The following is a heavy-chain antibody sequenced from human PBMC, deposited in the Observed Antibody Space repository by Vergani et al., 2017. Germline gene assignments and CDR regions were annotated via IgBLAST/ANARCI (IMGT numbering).Heavy chain of an antibody. D-gene: IGHD4-17*01. CDR2: IIPIFGTA. CDR1: GGTFSSYA. J-gene: IGHJ4*02. Sequence: QVQLVQSGAEVKKPGSSVKVSCKASGGTFSSYAISWVRQAPGQGLEWMGGIIPIFGTANYAQKFQGRVTITADESTSTAYMELSSLRSEDTAVYYCATSRGHGDYVARGPFDYWGQGTLVTVSS. CDR3: ATSRGHGDYVARGPFDY. V-gene: IGHV1-69*01.